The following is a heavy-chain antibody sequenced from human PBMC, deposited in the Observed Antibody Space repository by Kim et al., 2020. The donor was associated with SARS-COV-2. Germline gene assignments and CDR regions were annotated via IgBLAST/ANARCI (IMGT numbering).Heavy chain of an antibody. J-gene: IGHJ6*02. CDR1: GFTFSSYG. Sequence: GGSLRLSCAASGFTFSSYGMHWVRQAPGKGLEWVAVISYDGSNKYYADSVKGRFTISRDNSKNTLYLQMNSLRAEDTAVYYCAKDKENQELEIIYYYYGMDVWGQGTTVTVSS. CDR3: AKDKENQELEIIYYYYGMDV. D-gene: IGHD1-1*01. V-gene: IGHV3-30*18. CDR2: ISYDGSNK.